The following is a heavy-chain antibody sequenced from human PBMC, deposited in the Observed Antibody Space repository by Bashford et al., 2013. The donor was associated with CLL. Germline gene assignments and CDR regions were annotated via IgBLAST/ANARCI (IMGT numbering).Heavy chain of an antibody. V-gene: IGHV4-34*01. Sequence: SETLSLTCAVYGGSFSGYYWSWIRQPPREGAWSGLGKSIIVEAPTTTRTLKSRVTISVDTSKNQFSLKLSSVTAADTAVYYCARGPMIVVVINPGEPXYYYYYVWTSRAKGPRSPSP. CDR3: ARGPMIVVVINPGEPXYYYYYVWTS. CDR2: SIIVEAP. J-gene: IGHJ6*02. D-gene: IGHD3-22*01. CDR1: GGSFSGYY.